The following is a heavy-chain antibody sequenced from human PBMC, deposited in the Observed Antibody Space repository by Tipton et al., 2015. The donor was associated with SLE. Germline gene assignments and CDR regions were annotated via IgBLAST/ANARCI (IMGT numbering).Heavy chain of an antibody. CDR1: SGSISSYY. J-gene: IGHJ4*02. CDR2: VHPSGDT. CDR3: ASQNWNYFY. D-gene: IGHD1-7*01. V-gene: IGHV4-4*07. Sequence: TLSLTCTVSSGSISSYYWSWIRQPAGKGLEWIGRVHPSGDTTYNPSLNSRVTMSRDTSRNEFSLRLTSMTAADTAVYYCASQNWNYFYWGQGTLVSVSS.